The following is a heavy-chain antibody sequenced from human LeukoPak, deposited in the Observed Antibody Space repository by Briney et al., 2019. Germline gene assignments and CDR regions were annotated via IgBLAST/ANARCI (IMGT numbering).Heavy chain of an antibody. CDR1: GFTFSSYW. V-gene: IGHV3-74*01. CDR3: AKGVAGYCSSTSCYLFDY. D-gene: IGHD2-2*01. Sequence: PGGSLRLSCAASGFTFSSYWMHWVRQAPGKGLVWVSRINSDGSSTSYADSVKGRFTISRDNAKNTLYLQMNSLRAEDTAVYYCAKGVAGYCSSTSCYLFDYWGQGTLVTVSS. J-gene: IGHJ4*02. CDR2: INSDGSST.